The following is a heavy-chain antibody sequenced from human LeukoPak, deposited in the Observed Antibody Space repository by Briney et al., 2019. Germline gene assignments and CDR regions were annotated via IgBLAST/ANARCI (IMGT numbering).Heavy chain of an antibody. Sequence: GASVKVSCKASGYTFTSYGISWVRQAPGQGLEWMGWISAYNGNTNYAQELQGRVTMTIDTSTSTAYMELRSLRSDDTAVYYCAREQPGANWFDPWGQGTLVTVSS. CDR2: ISAYNGNT. D-gene: IGHD3-10*01. V-gene: IGHV1-18*01. CDR3: AREQPGANWFDP. CDR1: GYTFTSYG. J-gene: IGHJ5*02.